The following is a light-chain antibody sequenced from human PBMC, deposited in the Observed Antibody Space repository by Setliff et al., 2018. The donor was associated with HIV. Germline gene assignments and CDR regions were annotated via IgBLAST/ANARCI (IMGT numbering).Light chain of an antibody. CDR3: SSYTSSTPLYV. V-gene: IGLV2-14*03. CDR2: DVS. CDR1: SSDVSTYNF. Sequence: QSVLTQPASVSGSPGQSITISCTGTSSDVSTYNFVSWYQQHPGKAPKLMIYDVSYRPSGVSNRFSGSKSGNTASQTISGLQAEDEADYYCSSYTSSTPLYVFGNGTKV. J-gene: IGLJ1*01.